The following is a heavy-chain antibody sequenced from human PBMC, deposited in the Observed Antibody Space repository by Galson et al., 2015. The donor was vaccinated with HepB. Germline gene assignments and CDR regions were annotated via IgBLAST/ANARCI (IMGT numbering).Heavy chain of an antibody. V-gene: IGHV5-10-1*01. CDR3: ATSQYDSSAYFHWFDP. Sequence: QSGAEVKKPGESLRISCKGSGYSFTSYWISWVRQMPGKGLEWMGRIDPIDSYTNYSPSFQGHVTISADKSISTAYLQWSSLKASDTAMYYCATSQYDSSAYFHWFDPWGQGTLVTVSS. D-gene: IGHD3-22*01. J-gene: IGHJ5*02. CDR1: GYSFTSYW. CDR2: IDPIDSYT.